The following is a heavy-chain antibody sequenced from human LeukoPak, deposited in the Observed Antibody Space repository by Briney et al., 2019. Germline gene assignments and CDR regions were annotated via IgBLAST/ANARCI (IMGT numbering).Heavy chain of an antibody. Sequence: VHLGGSLRLSCGASGSTFSASGMHWVRQAPGKGLEWVAVIWHDESIKSYADSVMGRFTISRDNSKSTLYLQMNSLRAEDTAVYYCARSKMTTVTTGYFDYWGQGTLVTVSS. CDR1: GSTFSASG. CDR2: IWHDESIK. J-gene: IGHJ4*02. V-gene: IGHV3-33*03. CDR3: ARSKMTTVTTGYFDY. D-gene: IGHD4-17*01.